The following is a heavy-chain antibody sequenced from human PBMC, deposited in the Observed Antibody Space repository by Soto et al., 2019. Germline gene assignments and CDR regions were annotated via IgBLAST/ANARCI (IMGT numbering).Heavy chain of an antibody. CDR2: IKQDGSEK. CDR1: GFTFSSYW. J-gene: IGHJ6*02. D-gene: IGHD6-13*01. Sequence: EVQLVESGGGLVQPGGSLRLSCAASGFTFSSYWMSWVRQAPVKGLEWVGNIKQDGSEKNYVDFMEGRFTISRDNAENSLSLQLNSLRAEDTAVYYCARIASAGRGWDVWVQGTRVGVSS. V-gene: IGHV3-7*01. CDR3: ARIASAGRGWDV.